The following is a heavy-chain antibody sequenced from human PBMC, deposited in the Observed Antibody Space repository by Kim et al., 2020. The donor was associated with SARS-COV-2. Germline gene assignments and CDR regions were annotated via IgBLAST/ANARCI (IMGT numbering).Heavy chain of an antibody. Sequence: ASVKVSCKASGYTFTSYAMHWVRQAPGQRLEWMGWINAGNGNTKYSQKFQGRVTITRDTSASTAYMELSSLRSEDTAVYYCARVALRHYYGSEIFDYWGQGTLVTVSS. D-gene: IGHD3-10*01. J-gene: IGHJ4*02. CDR3: ARVALRHYYGSEIFDY. CDR2: INAGNGNT. V-gene: IGHV1-3*01. CDR1: GYTFTSYA.